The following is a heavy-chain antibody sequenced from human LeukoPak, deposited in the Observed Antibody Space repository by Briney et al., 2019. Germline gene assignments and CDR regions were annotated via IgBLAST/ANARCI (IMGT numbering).Heavy chain of an antibody. V-gene: IGHV4-61*08. CDR3: TRDIVLPTAYWYFDL. Sequence: NSSETLSLTCTVSGGSISSGGYYWSWIRQHPGKGLEWIGYIYYSGTTNYSPSLKSRVTMSVDTSKNQFSLRLSSVTAADTAVYFCTRDIVLPTAYWYFDLWGRGTLVTVSS. J-gene: IGHJ2*01. CDR1: GGSISSGGYY. D-gene: IGHD2-2*01. CDR2: IYYSGTT.